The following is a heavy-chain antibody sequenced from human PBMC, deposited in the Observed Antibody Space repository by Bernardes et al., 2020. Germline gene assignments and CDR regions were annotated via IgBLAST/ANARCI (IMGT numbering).Heavy chain of an antibody. J-gene: IGHJ6*04. CDR1: GFTFSSYW. CDR3: ARPVHPYYDFWSGYSYYNMAV. D-gene: IGHD3-3*01. V-gene: IGHV3-7*01. CDR2: IKHAGSEK. Sequence: GGSLRLSCAASGFTFSSYWMTWVRQAPGKGLEWVANIKHAGSEKYYVDSVQGRFTISKDNAKNSLYLQMNSLRADDTAVYYCARPVHPYYDFWSGYSYYNMAVWGKGTTVTVAA.